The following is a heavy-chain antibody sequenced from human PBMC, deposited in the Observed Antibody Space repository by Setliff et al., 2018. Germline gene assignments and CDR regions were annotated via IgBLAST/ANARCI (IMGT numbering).Heavy chain of an antibody. CDR2: ININNFNT. D-gene: IGHD3-22*01. CDR3: ARINFYVSSGYYYAPDF. CDR1: GGTFSNNA. J-gene: IGHJ4*02. V-gene: IGHV1-18*01. Sequence: GASVKVSCKASGGTFSNNAIAWVRQAPGQGLEWMGWININNFNTKYAQKLQDRVTMTTDTSTSTAYMDLRSLRSDDTAVYYCARINFYVSSGYYYAPDFWGQGTLVTVSS.